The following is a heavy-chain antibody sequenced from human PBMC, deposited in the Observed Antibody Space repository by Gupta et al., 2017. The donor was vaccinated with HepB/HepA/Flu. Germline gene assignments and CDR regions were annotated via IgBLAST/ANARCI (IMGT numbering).Heavy chain of an antibody. Sequence: QVQLQQWGAGLLKPSETLSLTCAVYGGSFSGYYWSWIRQPPGKGLEWMGEINHSGSTNYNPSLRSRVTIAVDTSKNQFSLKLSSVSAADTAVYYCARLVGYCSSTSCPSWVYYYYYMDVWGKGTTVTVSS. V-gene: IGHV4-34*01. D-gene: IGHD2-2*01. CDR1: GGSFSGYY. CDR3: ARLVGYCSSTSCPSWVYYYYYMDV. CDR2: INHSGST. J-gene: IGHJ6*03.